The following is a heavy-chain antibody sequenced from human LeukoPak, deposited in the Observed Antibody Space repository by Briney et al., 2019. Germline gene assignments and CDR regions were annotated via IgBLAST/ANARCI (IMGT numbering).Heavy chain of an antibody. CDR3: AKDKVLEGGPFDY. V-gene: IGHV3-74*01. CDR2: IRTDGLET. J-gene: IGHJ4*02. D-gene: IGHD3-16*01. Sequence: GGSLRLSCAASGFTFSNYWMHWVRQAPGKGLVWVSRIRTDGLETSYADSVKGRFTVSRDNSKNTLYLQMNSLRAEDTAVYYCAKDKVLEGGPFDYWGQGTLVTVSS. CDR1: GFTFSNYW.